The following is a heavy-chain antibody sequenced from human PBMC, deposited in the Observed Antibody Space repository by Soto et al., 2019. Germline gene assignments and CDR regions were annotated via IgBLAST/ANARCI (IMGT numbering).Heavy chain of an antibody. D-gene: IGHD3-3*02. Sequence: SETLSLTCAVYGGSFSGYYWTWIRQPPGKGLEWIGEINQSGATNYNPSLKSRVTISVDSSKNQFSLKLTSVTAADTAVYFCALAQYINSRRFDPWGQGTLVTVSS. CDR2: INQSGAT. V-gene: IGHV4-34*01. J-gene: IGHJ5*02. CDR1: GGSFSGYY. CDR3: ALAQYINSRRFDP.